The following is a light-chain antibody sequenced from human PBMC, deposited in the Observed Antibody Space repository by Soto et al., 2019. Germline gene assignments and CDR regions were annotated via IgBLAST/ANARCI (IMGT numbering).Light chain of an antibody. CDR2: EVS. CDR3: SSYTSSSTL. J-gene: IGLJ1*01. V-gene: IGLV2-14*01. CDR1: SSDVGSYNY. Sequence: QSALTQPASVSGSPGQSITISCTGTSSDVGSYNYVSWYQQHPGKAPKLMIYEVSDRPSGISSRFSGSKSGNTASLTISGLQTEDEADYYCSSYTSSSTLFGNGTKVIVL.